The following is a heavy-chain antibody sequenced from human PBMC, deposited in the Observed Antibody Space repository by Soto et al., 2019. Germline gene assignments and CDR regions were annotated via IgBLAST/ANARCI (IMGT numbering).Heavy chain of an antibody. V-gene: IGHV3-7*05. CDR1: GFTFSSYW. J-gene: IGHJ6*02. D-gene: IGHD4-17*01. CDR2: IKQDGSEK. Sequence: GGSLRLSCAASGFTFSSYWMSWVRQAPGKGLEWVANIKQDGSEKYYVDSVKGRFTISRDNAKNSLYLQMNSLRAEDTAVYYCARVRLNYYYYYGMEVWGQGTTVTVSS. CDR3: ARVRLNYYYYYGMEV.